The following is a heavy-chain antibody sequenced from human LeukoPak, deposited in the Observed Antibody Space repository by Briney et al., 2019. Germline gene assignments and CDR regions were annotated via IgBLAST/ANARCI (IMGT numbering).Heavy chain of an antibody. V-gene: IGHV3-7*04. D-gene: IGHD2-21*01. CDR1: GFTFSSYW. J-gene: IGHJ5*02. Sequence: AGGSLRLSCAASGFTFSSYWLTWVRQAPGKGLEWVANIKEDGSATYYADSVKGRFTISRDNAKNSLYLQVNSLRVEDTAFYYCARAYISPNWFDPWGQGTLVTVSS. CDR3: ARAYISPNWFDP. CDR2: IKEDGSAT.